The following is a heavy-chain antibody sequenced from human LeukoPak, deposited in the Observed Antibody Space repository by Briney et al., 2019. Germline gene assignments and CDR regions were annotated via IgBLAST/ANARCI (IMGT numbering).Heavy chain of an antibody. J-gene: IGHJ4*02. CDR1: GGSISSSSYY. CDR2: IYYSGST. Sequence: SETLSLTCTVSGGSISSSSYYWGWIRQPPGKGLEWIGSIYYSGSTYYNPSLKSRVTISVDTSKNQFSLKLSSVSAADTAVYYCARQAGTYYYDSSGLDYWGQGTLVTVSS. CDR3: ARQAGTYYYDSSGLDY. V-gene: IGHV4-39*01. D-gene: IGHD3-22*01.